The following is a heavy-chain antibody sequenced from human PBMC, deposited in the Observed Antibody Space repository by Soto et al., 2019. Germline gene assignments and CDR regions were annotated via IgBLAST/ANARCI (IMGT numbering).Heavy chain of an antibody. V-gene: IGHV1-2*04. CDR2: INPNSGGT. CDR1: GYTFTGYY. D-gene: IGHD3-16*01. J-gene: IGHJ3*01. Sequence: GASVKVSCKASGYTFTGYYMHWVRQAPGQGLEWMGWINPNSGGTNYAQKFQGWVTMTRDTSTNTAYLELSRLKSDDTAVYFCTREVMKGGDDDAFDVWGQGTMVTVSS. CDR3: TREVMKGGDDDAFDV.